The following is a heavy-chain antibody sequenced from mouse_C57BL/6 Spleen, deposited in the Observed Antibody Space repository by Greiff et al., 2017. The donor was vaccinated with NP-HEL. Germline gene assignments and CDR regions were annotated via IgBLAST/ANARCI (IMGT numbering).Heavy chain of an antibody. Sequence: QVQLQQPGAELVRPGSSVKLSCKASGYTFTSYWMDWVKQRPGQGLEWIGNIYPSDSETHYNQKFKDKATLTVDKSSSTAYMQLSSLTSEDSAVYYCARSRGGFDYWGQGTTLTVSS. CDR1: GYTFTSYW. CDR3: ARSRGGFDY. J-gene: IGHJ2*01. V-gene: IGHV1-61*01. CDR2: IYPSDSET.